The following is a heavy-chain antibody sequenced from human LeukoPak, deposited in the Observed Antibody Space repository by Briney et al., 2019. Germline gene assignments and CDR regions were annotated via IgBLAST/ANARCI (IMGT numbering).Heavy chain of an antibody. CDR2: IYYTGST. Sequence: SETLSLTCTVSGGSISSYYWSWIRQPPGKGLEWVGYIYYTGSTNYNPSLKSRVTISVDTSKNQFSLKLSSVTAADTAVYYCARIAVTATGYNWFDPWGQGTLVTVSS. D-gene: IGHD6-19*01. CDR3: ARIAVTATGYNWFDP. J-gene: IGHJ5*02. CDR1: GGSISSYY. V-gene: IGHV4-59*08.